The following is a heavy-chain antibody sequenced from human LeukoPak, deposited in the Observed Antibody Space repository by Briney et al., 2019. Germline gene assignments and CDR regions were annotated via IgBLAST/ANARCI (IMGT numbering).Heavy chain of an antibody. V-gene: IGHV4-59*01. CDR3: ARGVSPYYDILTGYYPWFDP. Sequence: SETLSLTCTVSGGSISSYYWSWIRQPPGKGLEWVGYIYYNGSTNYNPSLKSRVTISVDTSKNQFSLKLSSVTAADTAVYYCARGVSPYYDILTGYYPWFDPWGQGTLVTVSS. CDR1: GGSISSYY. CDR2: IYYNGST. D-gene: IGHD3-9*01. J-gene: IGHJ5*02.